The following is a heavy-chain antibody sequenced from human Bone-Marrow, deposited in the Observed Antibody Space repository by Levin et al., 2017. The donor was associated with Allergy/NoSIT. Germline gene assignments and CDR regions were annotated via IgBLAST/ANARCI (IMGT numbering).Heavy chain of an antibody. Sequence: GESLKISCAASGFTFSNAWMNWVRQVPGKGLEWVGRVKSKTDDGTTAYAAPVKGRFTISRDDSKNTLYMQVNSLKAEDTAVYYCTTGPFDYWGQGTLVTVSS. CDR1: GFTFSNAW. J-gene: IGHJ4*02. V-gene: IGHV3-15*07. CDR2: VKSKTDDGTT. CDR3: TTGPFDY.